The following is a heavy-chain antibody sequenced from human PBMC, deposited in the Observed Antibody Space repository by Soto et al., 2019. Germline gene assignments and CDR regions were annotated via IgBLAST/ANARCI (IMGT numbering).Heavy chain of an antibody. CDR2: ISYDGSNK. CDR3: AKEETTNMYTWFDP. D-gene: IGHD4-4*01. CDR1: GFTFSSYG. V-gene: IGHV3-30*18. Sequence: GVSLRLSCAASGFTFSSYGMHWVRQAPGKGLEWVAVISYDGSNKYYADSVKGRFTISRDNSKNTLYLQMNSLRAEDTAVYYCAKEETTNMYTWFDPWGQGT. J-gene: IGHJ5*02.